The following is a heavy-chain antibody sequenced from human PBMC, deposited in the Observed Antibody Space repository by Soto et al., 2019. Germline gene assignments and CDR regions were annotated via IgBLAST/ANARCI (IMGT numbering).Heavy chain of an antibody. D-gene: IGHD1-26*01. CDR2: MNPNSGNT. CDR1: GYTFTSYD. CDR3: ARWGSFYSESYLDWYYYYGMDV. V-gene: IGHV1-8*01. Sequence: ASVKVSCKASGYTFTSYDINWVRQATGQGLEWMGWMNPNSGNTGYAQKFQGRVTMTRNTSISTAYMELSSPRSEDTAVYYCARWGSFYSESYLDWYYYYGMDVWGQGTTVTVSS. J-gene: IGHJ6*02.